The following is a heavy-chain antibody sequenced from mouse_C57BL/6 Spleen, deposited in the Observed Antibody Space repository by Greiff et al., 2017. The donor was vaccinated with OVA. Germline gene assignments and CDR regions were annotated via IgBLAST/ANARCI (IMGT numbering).Heavy chain of an antibody. CDR1: GYTFTDYY. D-gene: IGHD2-4*01. Sequence: QVQLQQSGAELVRPGASVKLSCKASGYTFTDYYINWVKQRPGQGLEWIARIYPGSGNTYYNEKFKGKATLTAEKSSSTAYMQLSSLTSVDSAVYFCARDDYDVGWFAYWGQGTLVTVSA. V-gene: IGHV1-76*01. CDR3: ARDDYDVGWFAY. J-gene: IGHJ3*01. CDR2: IYPGSGNT.